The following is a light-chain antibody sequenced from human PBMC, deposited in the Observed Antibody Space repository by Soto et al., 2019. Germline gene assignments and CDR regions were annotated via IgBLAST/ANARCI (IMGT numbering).Light chain of an antibody. Sequence: EIVLTQSPGTLSLSPGERATLSCRASQSVSSTYLAWYRQKPGQAPRLLIYGGSSRATGIPDRFSGSGSGTDFTLTITRLEPEDFAVYYCQQYGTSPRTFGQGTKVEIK. CDR3: QQYGTSPRT. V-gene: IGKV3-20*01. J-gene: IGKJ1*01. CDR1: QSVSSTY. CDR2: GGS.